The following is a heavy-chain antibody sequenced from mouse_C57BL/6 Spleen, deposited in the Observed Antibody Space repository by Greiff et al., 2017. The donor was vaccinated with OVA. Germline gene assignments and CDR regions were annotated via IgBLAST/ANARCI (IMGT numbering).Heavy chain of an antibody. CDR3: ARGYGNYDWYFDV. CDR1: GYTFTSYW. CDR2: IYPGSGST. D-gene: IGHD2-10*02. V-gene: IGHV1-55*01. J-gene: IGHJ1*03. Sequence: QVQLKQPGAELVKPGASVKMSCKASGYTFTSYWITWVKQRPGQGLEWIGDIYPGSGSTNYNEKFKSKATLTVDTSSSTAYMQLSSLTSEDSAVYYCARGYGNYDWYFDVWGTGTTVTVSS.